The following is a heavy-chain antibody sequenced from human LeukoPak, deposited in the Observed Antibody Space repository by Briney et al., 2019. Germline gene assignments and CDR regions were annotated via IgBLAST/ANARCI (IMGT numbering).Heavy chain of an antibody. CDR2: ISSSSSYI. CDR3: ARDASVDGSGSY. D-gene: IGHD5-12*01. V-gene: IGHV3-21*01. Sequence: PGGSLRLSCAASGFTFSSYSMNWVRQAPGKGLEWVSSISSSSSYIYYADSVKGRFTISRDNAKNSLYLQMNSLRAEDTAVYHCARDASVDGSGSYWGQGTLVTVSS. J-gene: IGHJ4*02. CDR1: GFTFSSYS.